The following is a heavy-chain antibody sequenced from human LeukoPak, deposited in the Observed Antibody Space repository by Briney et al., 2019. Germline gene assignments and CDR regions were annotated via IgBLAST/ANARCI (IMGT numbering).Heavy chain of an antibody. CDR2: INHSGST. J-gene: IGHJ6*02. CDR1: GGFFSGYY. Sequence: SETLSLTCAVYGGFFSGYYWSWIRQPPGKGLEWIGEINHSGSTNYNPSLKSRVTILVDTSKNQFSLKLSSVTAADTAVYYCARVKTRYCSSTSCSRTRVYYYYGMDVWSQGTTVTVSS. D-gene: IGHD2-2*01. CDR3: ARVKTRYCSSTSCSRTRVYYYYGMDV. V-gene: IGHV4-34*01.